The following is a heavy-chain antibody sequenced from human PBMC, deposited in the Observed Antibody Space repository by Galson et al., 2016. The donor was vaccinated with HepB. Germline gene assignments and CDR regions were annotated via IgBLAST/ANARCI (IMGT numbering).Heavy chain of an antibody. D-gene: IGHD1-26*01. Sequence: PALVKPTQTLTLTCTFSGFSVTSRGMSLSWVRQPPGKALEWLALIDWDGDKHYPTSLRTRLTISKGTSQDQVVLTMTNMDPVDTATYYCARSVVGAPYYFDHWGQGILVTVSS. CDR3: ARSVVGAPYYFDH. CDR2: IDWDGDK. J-gene: IGHJ4*02. V-gene: IGHV2-70*19. CDR1: GFSVTSRGMS.